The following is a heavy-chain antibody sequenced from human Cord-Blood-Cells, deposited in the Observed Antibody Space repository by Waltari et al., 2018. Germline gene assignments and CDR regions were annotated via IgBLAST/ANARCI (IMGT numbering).Heavy chain of an antibody. J-gene: IGHJ3*02. CDR2: INPNHGGT. CDR3: ARQDWADAFDI. D-gene: IGHD3-9*01. CDR1: GYTFTGYY. Sequence: QVQLVQSGAEVKKPGASVKVSCKASGYTFTGYYMHWVRQAPGQGLEWMGWINPNHGGTNYAQKFQGRVTMTRDTSISTAYMELSRLRSDDTAVYYCARQDWADAFDIWGQGTMVTDSS. V-gene: IGHV1-2*02.